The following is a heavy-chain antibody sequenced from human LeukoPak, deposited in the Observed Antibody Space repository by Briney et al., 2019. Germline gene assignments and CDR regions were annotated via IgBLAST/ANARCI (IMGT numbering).Heavy chain of an antibody. CDR1: GGSFSGYY. V-gene: IGHV4-34*01. CDR3: ARGRSTGWFLAHYFDN. CDR2: INHTGST. J-gene: IGHJ4*02. D-gene: IGHD6-19*01. Sequence: SETLSLTCAVYGGSFSGYYWSWIRQPRGKGLEWIGEINHTGSTSYNPSLKSRVTISVDTSKNQFSLKLSSVTAADTAVYYCARGRSTGWFLAHYFDNWGQGTLVTVSS.